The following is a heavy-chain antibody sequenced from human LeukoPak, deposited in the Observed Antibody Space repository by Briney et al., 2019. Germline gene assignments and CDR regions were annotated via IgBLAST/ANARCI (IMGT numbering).Heavy chain of an antibody. CDR2: IYYSET. Sequence: SETLSLTCTVSGGSISGSYWSWNRQPPGKGLEWIGYIYYSETYYNPSLKSRVTISLDTSKNQFSLNLRFVTAADTAVYFCARTQGWGTVRTGYYYGMDVWGQGTTVTVSS. J-gene: IGHJ6*02. V-gene: IGHV4-59*08. D-gene: IGHD4-11*01. CDR3: ARTQGWGTVRTGYYYGMDV. CDR1: GGSISGSY.